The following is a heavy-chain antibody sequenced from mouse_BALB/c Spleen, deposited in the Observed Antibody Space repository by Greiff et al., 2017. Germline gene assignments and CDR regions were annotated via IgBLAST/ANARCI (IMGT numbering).Heavy chain of an antibody. CDR2: ISYDGSN. CDR1: GYSITSGYY. CDR3: ARDHDGYPFAY. V-gene: IGHV3-6*02. Sequence: EVKLVESGPGLVKPSQSLSLTCSVTGYSITSGYYWNWIRQFPGNKLEWMGYISYDGSNNYNPSLKNRISITRDTSKNQFFLKLNSVTTEDTATYYCARDHDGYPFAYWGQGTLVTVSA. J-gene: IGHJ3*01. D-gene: IGHD2-3*01.